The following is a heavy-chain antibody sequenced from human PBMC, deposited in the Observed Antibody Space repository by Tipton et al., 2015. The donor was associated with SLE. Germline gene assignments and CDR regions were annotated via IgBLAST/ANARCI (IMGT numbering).Heavy chain of an antibody. CDR3: RVVSDVSFDY. V-gene: IGHV4-38-2*01. D-gene: IGHD3-3*01. J-gene: IGHJ4*02. Sequence: TLSLTCAVSGYSISSGYYWGWIRQPPGKGLEWIGGIYHSGSTYYNPSLKSRVTISVDTSKNQFSLKLSSVTAADTAVYYCRVVSDVSFDYWGQGTLVTVSS. CDR1: GYSISSGYY. CDR2: IYHSGST.